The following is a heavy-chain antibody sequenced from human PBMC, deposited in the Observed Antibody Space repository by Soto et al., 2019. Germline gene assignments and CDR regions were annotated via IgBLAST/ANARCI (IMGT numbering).Heavy chain of an antibody. CDR3: ARIQGGSYSYYYGMDV. D-gene: IGHD1-26*01. Sequence: PGESLKISCKGSGYSFTSYWIGWVRQMPGKGLEWMGIIYPGDSDTRYSPSFQSQVTTSADKSISTAYLQWSGLKASDTAMYYCARIQGGSYSYYYGMDVWGQGTTVTVSS. V-gene: IGHV5-51*01. J-gene: IGHJ6*02. CDR1: GYSFTSYW. CDR2: IYPGDSDT.